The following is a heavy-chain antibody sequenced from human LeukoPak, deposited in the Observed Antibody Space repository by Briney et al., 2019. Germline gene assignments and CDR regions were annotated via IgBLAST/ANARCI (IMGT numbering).Heavy chain of an antibody. J-gene: IGHJ4*02. CDR2: IIPIFGTA. V-gene: IGHV1-69*05. D-gene: IGHD1-26*01. Sequence: GASVKVSCKASGGTFSSYAISWVRQAPGQGLEWMGGIIPIFGTANYAQKFQGRVTITTDESTSTAYMELSSLRSEDTAVYYCARGRRVGATDYFDYWGQGTLVTVSS. CDR1: GGTFSSYA. CDR3: ARGRRVGATDYFDY.